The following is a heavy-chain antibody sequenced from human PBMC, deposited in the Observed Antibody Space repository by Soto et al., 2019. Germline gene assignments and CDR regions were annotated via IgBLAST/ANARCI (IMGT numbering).Heavy chain of an antibody. J-gene: IGHJ6*02. CDR3: ARRGYGPGFPYYYGMDV. Sequence: QVQLQESGPGLVKPSETLSLTGTVSGGPMSSYNWTWIRQPPGKGLEWFGYIYYSGSTNSNPSLKRRVTMSVDTPKNQFSLKLSSVTAADTAVYYCARRGYGPGFPYYYGMDVWGQGTTVTVSS. CDR1: GGPMSSYN. V-gene: IGHV4-59*13. CDR2: IYYSGST. D-gene: IGHD3-10*01.